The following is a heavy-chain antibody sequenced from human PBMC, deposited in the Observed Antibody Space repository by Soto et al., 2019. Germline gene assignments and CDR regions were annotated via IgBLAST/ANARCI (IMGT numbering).Heavy chain of an antibody. CDR3: TRVFGRIGIAGGPVDY. V-gene: IGHV3-49*03. CDR2: IRSKAYGGTT. J-gene: IGHJ4*02. Sequence: GGSLRLSCTASGFTFGDYAMSWFRQAPGKGLEWVGFIRSKAYGGTTEYAASVKGRFTISRDDSKSIAYLQMNSLKTEDTAVYYCTRVFGRIGIAGGPVDYWGQGTLVTVSS. CDR1: GFTFGDYA. D-gene: IGHD6-13*01.